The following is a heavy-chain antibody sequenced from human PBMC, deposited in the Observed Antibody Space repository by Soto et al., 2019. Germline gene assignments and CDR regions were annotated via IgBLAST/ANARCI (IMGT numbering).Heavy chain of an antibody. Sequence: VGSLRLSCAASGLTFSSYGMHWVRQAPAKGLEWVAVISYDGSNKYYADAVKGRFTISRDNSKNTLYLQMNSLRAEDTAVYYCANDDDSGVVTAMDYWAQGT. V-gene: IGHV3-30*18. D-gene: IGHD2-21*02. CDR2: ISYDGSNK. CDR1: GLTFSSYG. J-gene: IGHJ4*02. CDR3: ANDDDSGVVTAMDY.